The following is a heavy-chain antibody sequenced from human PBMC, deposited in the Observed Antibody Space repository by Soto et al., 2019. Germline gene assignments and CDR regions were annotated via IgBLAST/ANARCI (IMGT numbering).Heavy chain of an antibody. Sequence: ASVKVSCKASGYTFTSYGISWVRQAPGQGLEWMGWISAYNGNTNYAQKLQGRVTMTTDTSTSTAYMELRSLRSDDTAVYYCARIESGDYYYYYGMDVWGQGTTVTVS. CDR3: ARIESGDYYYYYGMDV. J-gene: IGHJ6*02. V-gene: IGHV1-18*01. CDR2: ISAYNGNT. CDR1: GYTFTSYG.